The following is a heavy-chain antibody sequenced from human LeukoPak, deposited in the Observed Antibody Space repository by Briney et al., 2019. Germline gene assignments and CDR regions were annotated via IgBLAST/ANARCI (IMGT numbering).Heavy chain of an antibody. Sequence: GGSLRLSCAASGFTFSYHWMAWVRQAPGKGLEWVASIKLDGSEQYYLDSVKGRFAISRDNAKNLMNLQMNILRAEDTAIYYCARDGGFMNAFDVWGQGTAVTVSS. CDR3: ARDGGFMNAFDV. CDR2: IKLDGSEQ. CDR1: GFTFSYHW. D-gene: IGHD2-15*01. J-gene: IGHJ3*01. V-gene: IGHV3-7*01.